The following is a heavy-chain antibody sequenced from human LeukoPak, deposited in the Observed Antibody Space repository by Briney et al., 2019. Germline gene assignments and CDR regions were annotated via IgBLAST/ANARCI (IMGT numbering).Heavy chain of an antibody. CDR3: ARVRGFEQWLDFDY. CDR1: GGSISSYY. D-gene: IGHD6-19*01. V-gene: IGHV4-59*01. Sequence: SETLSLTCTVSGGSISSYYWSWIRQPPGKGLEWIGYIYYSGSTNYNPSLKSRVTISVDTSKNQFSLKLSSVTAADTAVYYCARVRGFEQWLDFDYWGQGTLVTVSS. CDR2: IYYSGST. J-gene: IGHJ4*02.